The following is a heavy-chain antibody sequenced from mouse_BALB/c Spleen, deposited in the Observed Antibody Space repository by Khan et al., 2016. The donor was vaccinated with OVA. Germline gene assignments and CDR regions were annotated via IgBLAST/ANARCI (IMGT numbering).Heavy chain of an antibody. CDR1: GFTFSSFS. J-gene: IGHJ3*01. Sequence: EVELVESGGGLVKPGGSLKLSCAASGFTFSSFSMSWVRQTPEKRLEWVATISSGGDNTFYSDSVKGRFTISRDNAKNNLSLQMSSLRSEDTALCYCTRSNYGSFAYWGQGPLVTVSA. D-gene: IGHD2-1*01. V-gene: IGHV5-9*03. CDR2: ISSGGDNT. CDR3: TRSNYGSFAY.